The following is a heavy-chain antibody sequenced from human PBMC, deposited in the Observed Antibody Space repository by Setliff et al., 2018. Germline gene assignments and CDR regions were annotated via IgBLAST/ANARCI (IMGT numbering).Heavy chain of an antibody. J-gene: IGHJ4*02. CDR1: GGTFSSYV. Sequence: SVKVSCKASGGTFSSYVISWVREAPGQGLEWMGGIIPMFGTNYAQKFQGRVTITADESTSTAYMELSSLTSDDTAVYYCARGAPGRYCSGGSCSYFDYWGQGILVTVSS. CDR2: IIPMFGT. D-gene: IGHD2-15*01. V-gene: IGHV1-69*13. CDR3: ARGAPGRYCSGGSCSYFDY.